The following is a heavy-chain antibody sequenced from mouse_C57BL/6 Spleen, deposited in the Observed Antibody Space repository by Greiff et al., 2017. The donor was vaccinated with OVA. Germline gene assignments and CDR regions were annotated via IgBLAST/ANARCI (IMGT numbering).Heavy chain of an antibody. CDR2: INPNNGGT. D-gene: IGHD1-1*01. CDR3: ARFVPSLLRSYWYFDV. J-gene: IGHJ1*03. CDR1: GYTFTDYY. Sequence: VQLQQSGPELVKPGASVKISCKASGYTFTDYYMNWVKQSHGKSLEWIGDINPNNGGTSYNQKFKGKATLTVDKSSSTAYMELRSLTSEDSAVYYCARFVPSLLRSYWYFDVWGTGTTVTVSS. V-gene: IGHV1-26*01.